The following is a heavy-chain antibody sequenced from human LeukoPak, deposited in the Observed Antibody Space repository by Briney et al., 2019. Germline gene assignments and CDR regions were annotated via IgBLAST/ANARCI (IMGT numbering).Heavy chain of an antibody. V-gene: IGHV4-34*01. CDR1: GGSFSGYY. D-gene: IGHD3-22*01. CDR2: INHSGST. CDR3: ARHNIGYYYDSSGDDAFDL. Sequence: TSETLSLTCAVYGGSFSGYYWSWIRQPPGKGLEWIGEINHSGSTNYNPSLKSRVTISVDTSKNQFSLKLSSVTAADTAVYYCARHNIGYYYDSSGDDAFDLWGQGTMVTVSS. J-gene: IGHJ3*01.